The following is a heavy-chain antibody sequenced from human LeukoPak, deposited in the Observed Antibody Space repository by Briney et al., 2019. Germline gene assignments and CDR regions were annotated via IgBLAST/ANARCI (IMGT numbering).Heavy chain of an antibody. CDR3: ARSQVVVAAMASRKRKNWFDP. J-gene: IGHJ5*02. V-gene: IGHV1-8*01. CDR1: GYTFTSYD. CDR2: MNPNGGNT. D-gene: IGHD2-15*01. Sequence: ASVKVSCKASGYTFTSYDINWVRQATGQGLEWMGWMNPNGGNTGYAQKFQGRVTMTRNTSISTAYMELSSLRSEDTAVYYCARSQVVVAAMASRKRKNWFDPWGQRTLVTVSS.